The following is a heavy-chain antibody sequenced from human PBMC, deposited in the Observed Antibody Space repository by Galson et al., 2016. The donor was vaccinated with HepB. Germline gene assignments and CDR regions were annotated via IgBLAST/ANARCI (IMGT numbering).Heavy chain of an antibody. CDR1: GYIFTNYW. CDR2: IYPRDSEI. D-gene: IGHD1-26*01. V-gene: IGHV5-51*01. Sequence: QSGAEVKKPGDSLKISCKTSGYIFTNYWIAWVRQMPGKGLEWMGIIYPRDSEIRFNPSFEGLVTMSSDKSIATAYLQLINLKASDTAIYYCARVSSGTYYLLDYWGQGPLPTVSS. J-gene: IGHJ4*02. CDR3: ARVSSGTYYLLDY.